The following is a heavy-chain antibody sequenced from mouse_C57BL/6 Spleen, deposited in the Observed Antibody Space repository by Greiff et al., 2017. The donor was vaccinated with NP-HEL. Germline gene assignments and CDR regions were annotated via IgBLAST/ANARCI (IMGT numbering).Heavy chain of an antibody. CDR1: GYTFTDYY. D-gene: IGHD3-2*02. CDR2: INPNNGGT. Sequence: EVQLQQSGPELVKPGASVKISCKASGYTFTDYYMNWVKQSHGKSLEWIGDINPNNGGTSYNQKFKGKATLTVDKSSSTAYMELRSLTSEDSAVYYCARSLRLHAMDYWGQGTSVTVSS. J-gene: IGHJ4*01. V-gene: IGHV1-26*01. CDR3: ARSLRLHAMDY.